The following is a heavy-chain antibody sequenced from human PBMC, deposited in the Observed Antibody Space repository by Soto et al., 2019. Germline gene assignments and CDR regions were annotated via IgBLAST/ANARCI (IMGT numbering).Heavy chain of an antibody. Sequence: QVQLVESGGGVVQPGRSLKLSCEATGFSFSRHGMHWVRQAPGKGLEWMAVILSDGSAEEYAGSVQGRFTISRDNSKNVLYLEMNNLRAEDTSVYYCERDDDYSDNELEYWGRGVLVTVSS. CDR3: ERDDDYSDNELEY. J-gene: IGHJ4*02. D-gene: IGHD4-17*01. CDR1: GFSFSRHG. V-gene: IGHV3-33*01. CDR2: ILSDGSAE.